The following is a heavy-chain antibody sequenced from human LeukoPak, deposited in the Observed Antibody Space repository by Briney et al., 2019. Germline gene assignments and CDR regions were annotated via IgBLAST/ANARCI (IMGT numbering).Heavy chain of an antibody. V-gene: IGHV3-53*01. Sequence: GGSLRLSCAGSGFIVSNNYMTWVRQAPGKGLDWVSVIYKDGSTYYADSVKGRFTISRDNSKNTVYLQMNSLRAEDTAVYYCARGYCSGRSCYMWYSDYWGQGTLVTVSS. CDR2: IYKDGST. J-gene: IGHJ4*02. CDR3: ARGYCSGRSCYMWYSDY. CDR1: GFIVSNNY. D-gene: IGHD2-15*01.